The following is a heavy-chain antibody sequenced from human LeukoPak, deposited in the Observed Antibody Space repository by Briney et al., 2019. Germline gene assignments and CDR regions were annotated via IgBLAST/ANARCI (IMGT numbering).Heavy chain of an antibody. Sequence: GGSLRLSCAASGFTFSSYAMHWVRQAPGKGLEYVSAISSNGGSTYYANSVKGRFTISRDNSKNTLYLQVGSLRAENMAVYYCARVRYYDILSGLPGPFDYWGQGTLVTVSS. CDR2: ISSNGGST. J-gene: IGHJ4*02. CDR1: GFTFSSYA. CDR3: ARVRYYDILSGLPGPFDY. V-gene: IGHV3-64*01. D-gene: IGHD3-9*01.